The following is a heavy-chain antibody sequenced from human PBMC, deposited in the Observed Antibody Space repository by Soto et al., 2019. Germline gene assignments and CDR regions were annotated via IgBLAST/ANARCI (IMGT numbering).Heavy chain of an antibody. Sequence: VQLVESGGGLVQPGRSLRLSCAASGFTFNNYGMQWVRQAPGKGLEWVAVISHTGSTTYYTDSVKGRFTISRDNSKNTLELQMNSLRAEDTAVYFCAKEKTAYASSSYDSWGQGTLVTVSS. J-gene: IGHJ4*02. CDR1: GFTFNNYG. V-gene: IGHV3-30*18. CDR3: AKEKTAYASSSYDS. CDR2: ISHTGSTT. D-gene: IGHD6-6*01.